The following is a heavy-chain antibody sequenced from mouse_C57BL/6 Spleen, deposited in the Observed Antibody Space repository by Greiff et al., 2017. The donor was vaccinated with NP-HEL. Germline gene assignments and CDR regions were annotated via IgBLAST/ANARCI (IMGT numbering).Heavy chain of an antibody. Sequence: VQLQQSGAELVRPGASVKLSCKASGYTFTDYYINWVKQRPGQGLEWIARIYPGSGNTYYNEKFKGKATLTAEKSSSTAYMQLSSLTSEDSAVYCCARMGKLRAMDYWGQGTSVTVSS. V-gene: IGHV1-76*01. CDR2: IYPGSGNT. J-gene: IGHJ4*01. CDR1: GYTFTDYY. D-gene: IGHD1-1*01. CDR3: ARMGKLRAMDY.